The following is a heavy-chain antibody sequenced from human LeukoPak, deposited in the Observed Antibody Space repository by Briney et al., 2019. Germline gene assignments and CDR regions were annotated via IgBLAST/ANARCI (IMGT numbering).Heavy chain of an antibody. J-gene: IGHJ4*02. CDR2: ISNSGTT. V-gene: IGHV4-31*01. Sequence: PSETLSLTCTVSGGTIRSGDYYWTWIRQHPHKTLPWIGYISNSGTTYYNPSLKSPVTISVDTSKNQFSLMLSSATAADTAVYYCARGTSRSGQMEDYWGQLTLVTVPS. CDR3: ARGTSRSGQMEDY. D-gene: IGHD2-15*01. CDR1: GGTIRSGDYY.